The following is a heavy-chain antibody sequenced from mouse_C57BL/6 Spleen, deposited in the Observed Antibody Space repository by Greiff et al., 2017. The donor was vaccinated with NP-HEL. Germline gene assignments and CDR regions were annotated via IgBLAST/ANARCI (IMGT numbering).Heavy chain of an antibody. D-gene: IGHD2-4*01. Sequence: EVQLQQSGPELVKPGASVKIPCKASGYTFTDYNMDWVKQSHGKSLEWIGDINPNNGGTIYNQKFKGKATLTVDKSSSTAYMELRSLTSEDTAVYYCARRYYDYGGGFAYWGQGTLVTVSA. J-gene: IGHJ3*01. CDR2: INPNNGGT. V-gene: IGHV1-18*01. CDR3: ARRYYDYGGGFAY. CDR1: GYTFTDYN.